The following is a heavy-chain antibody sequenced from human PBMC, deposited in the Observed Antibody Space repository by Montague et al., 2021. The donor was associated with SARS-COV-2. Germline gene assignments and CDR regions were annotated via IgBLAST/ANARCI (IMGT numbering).Heavy chain of an antibody. CDR3: ARGPRITMIVVVITDIWFDP. Sequence: SETLSLTCAVYGGSFSGYYWSWIRQPPGKELEWIGEIDHSGSNNXXPSLKSRVTISVDTSKNQFSLKLSSVTAADTAVYYCARGPRITMIVVVITDIWFDPWGQGTLVTVSS. J-gene: IGHJ5*02. V-gene: IGHV4-34*01. CDR1: GGSFSGYY. CDR2: IDHSGSN. D-gene: IGHD3-22*01.